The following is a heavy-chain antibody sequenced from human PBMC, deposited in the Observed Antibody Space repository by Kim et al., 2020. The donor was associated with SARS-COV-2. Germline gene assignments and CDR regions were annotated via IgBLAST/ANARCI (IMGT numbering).Heavy chain of an antibody. CDR2: ISYDGSNK. CDR1: GFTFSSYG. V-gene: IGHV3-33*05. J-gene: IGHJ4*02. D-gene: IGHD3-22*01. Sequence: GGSLRLSCAASGFTFSSYGMHWVRQAPGKGLEWVAVISYDGSNKYYADSVKGRFTISRDNSKNTLYLQMNSLRAEDTAVYYCARDFRAFTMIVVVDYWGQGTLVTVSS. CDR3: ARDFRAFTMIVVVDY.